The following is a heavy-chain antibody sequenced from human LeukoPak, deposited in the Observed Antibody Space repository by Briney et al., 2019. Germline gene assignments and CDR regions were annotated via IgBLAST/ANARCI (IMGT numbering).Heavy chain of an antibody. J-gene: IGHJ5*02. CDR3: ARSPYDSGSYVSAP. CDR2: INPDTGGT. D-gene: IGHD3-10*01. Sequence: ASVKVSCKASGYTFTSYGISWVRQAPGQGLEWLGWINPDTGGTNFAQKFQGRVTMAGDTSISTAYMELSRLTSDDTAVYYCARSPYDSGSYVSAPWGQGTQVTVSS. CDR1: GYTFTSYG. V-gene: IGHV1-2*02.